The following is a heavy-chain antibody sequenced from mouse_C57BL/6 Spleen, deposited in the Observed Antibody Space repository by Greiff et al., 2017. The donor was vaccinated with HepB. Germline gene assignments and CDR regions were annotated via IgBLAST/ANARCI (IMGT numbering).Heavy chain of an antibody. CDR1: GFSLSTSGMG. Sequence: QVTLKESGPGILQSSQTLSLTCSFSGFSLSTSGMGVSWLRQPSGKGLEWLAHIYWDDDKRYNPSLKSRLTISKDTSRNQVFLKITSVDTADTATYDCAGLDSSGDVAYWGQGTLVTVSA. J-gene: IGHJ3*01. D-gene: IGHD3-2*02. CDR3: AGLDSSGDVAY. V-gene: IGHV8-12*01. CDR2: IYWDDDK.